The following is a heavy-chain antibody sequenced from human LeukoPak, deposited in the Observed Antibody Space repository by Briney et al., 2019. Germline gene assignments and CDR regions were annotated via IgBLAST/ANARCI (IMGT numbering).Heavy chain of an antibody. CDR2: ISYDGSNK. CDR1: GFTFNSFG. CDR3: AKDYDSSGWAAFDI. Sequence: PGRSLRLSCAASGFTFNSFGMHWVRQAPGKGLEWVAVISYDGSNKYFADSVKGRFTISGDNSKNTLYLQMNSLRAEDTAVYYCAKDYDSSGWAAFDIWGQGTMVTVSS. D-gene: IGHD3-22*01. V-gene: IGHV3-30*18. J-gene: IGHJ3*02.